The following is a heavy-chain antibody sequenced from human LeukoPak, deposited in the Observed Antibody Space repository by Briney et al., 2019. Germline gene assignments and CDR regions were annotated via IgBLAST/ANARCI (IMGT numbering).Heavy chain of an antibody. CDR1: GGSFSGYY. J-gene: IGHJ4*02. Sequence: PSETLSLTCAVYGGSFSGYYWSWIRQPPGKGLEWIGEINHSGSTNYNPSLKSRVSISVDTSRNQFSLTLSSVTAADTAVYYCASARWDFWGQGTLVTVSS. CDR3: ASARWDF. CDR2: INHSGST. D-gene: IGHD4-23*01. V-gene: IGHV4-34*01.